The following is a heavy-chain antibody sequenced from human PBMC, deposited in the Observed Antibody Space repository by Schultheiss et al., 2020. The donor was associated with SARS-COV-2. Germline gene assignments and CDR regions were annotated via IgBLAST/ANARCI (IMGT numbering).Heavy chain of an antibody. CDR2: INHSGST. D-gene: IGHD6-19*01. Sequence: SETLSLTCTVSGGSISSSSYYWSWIRQPPGKGLEWIGEINHSGSTNYNPSLKSRVTISVDTSKNQFSLKLSSVTAADTAVYYCARARYSSGPDYWGQGTLVTVSS. CDR3: ARARYSSGPDY. V-gene: IGHV4-39*07. J-gene: IGHJ4*02. CDR1: GGSISSSSYY.